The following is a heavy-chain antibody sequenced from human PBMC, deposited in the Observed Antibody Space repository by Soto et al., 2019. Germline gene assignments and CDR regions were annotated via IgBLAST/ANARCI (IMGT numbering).Heavy chain of an antibody. CDR3: ARYNLRYYFDY. V-gene: IGHV3-23*01. Sequence: GGSLRLSCAASGFTFSNYAMNWFRQAPGKGLEWVSAISNGGGGTNYADSVKGRFTISRDNSKNTLYLQMNSLRAEDTAVYYCARYNLRYYFDYWGQGTLVTVSS. CDR2: ISNGGGGT. CDR1: GFTFSNYA. D-gene: IGHD1-20*01. J-gene: IGHJ4*02.